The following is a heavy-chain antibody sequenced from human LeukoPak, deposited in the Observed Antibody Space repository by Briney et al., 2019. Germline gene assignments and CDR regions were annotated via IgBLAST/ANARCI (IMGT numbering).Heavy chain of an antibody. D-gene: IGHD3-22*01. J-gene: IGHJ4*02. Sequence: ASVKVSCKASGYTFTSYDINWVRQATGQGLEWMGWMNPNSGNTGYAQKFQGRVTITRNTSISTAYMELSSLRSDDTAVYYCARDRRYYYDSSGYYLPGDYWGQGTLVTVSS. CDR1: GYTFTSYD. V-gene: IGHV1-8*03. CDR3: ARDRRYYYDSSGYYLPGDY. CDR2: MNPNSGNT.